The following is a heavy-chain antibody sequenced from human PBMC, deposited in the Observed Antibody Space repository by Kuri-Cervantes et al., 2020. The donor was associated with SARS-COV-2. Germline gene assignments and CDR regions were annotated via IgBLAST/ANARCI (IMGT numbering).Heavy chain of an antibody. Sequence: GESLKISCAASGFTFSSYSMNRVRQAPGKGLEWVSSISSSSSYIYYADSVKGRFTISRDNAKNSLYLQMNSLRAEDTAVYYCARERTDYDFWSGYYMDYWGQGTLVTVSS. D-gene: IGHD3-3*01. CDR1: GFTFSSYS. CDR3: ARERTDYDFWSGYYMDY. J-gene: IGHJ4*02. CDR2: ISSSSSYI. V-gene: IGHV3-21*01.